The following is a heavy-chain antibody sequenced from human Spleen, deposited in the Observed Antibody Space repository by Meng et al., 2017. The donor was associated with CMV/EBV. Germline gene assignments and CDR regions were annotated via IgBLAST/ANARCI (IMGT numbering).Heavy chain of an antibody. D-gene: IGHD6-13*01. J-gene: IGHJ4*02. V-gene: IGHV3-7*01. CDR2: IKQDGSEK. Sequence: GESLKISCAASGFTFSSYWMSWVRQAPGKGLEWVANIKQDGSEKYYVDSVKGRFTISRDNAKNTLYLQMNSLRAEDTAVYYCARDLGIAAAGTVYWGQGTLVTVSS. CDR1: GFTFSSYW. CDR3: ARDLGIAAAGTVY.